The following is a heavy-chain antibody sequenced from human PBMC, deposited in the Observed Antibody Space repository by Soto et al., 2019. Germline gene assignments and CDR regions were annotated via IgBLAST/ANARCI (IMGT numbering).Heavy chain of an antibody. Sequence: HPGGSLRLSCTASGFTFGDYAMSWFRQAPGKGLEWVGFIRSKAYGGTTEYAASVKGRFTISRDDTKSIAYLQMNSLKTEVTAVYYCGSQQPLLYGMDVWGQGTTVTVSS. J-gene: IGHJ6*02. CDR1: GFTFGDYA. D-gene: IGHD6-13*01. CDR3: GSQQPLLYGMDV. CDR2: IRSKAYGGTT. V-gene: IGHV3-49*03.